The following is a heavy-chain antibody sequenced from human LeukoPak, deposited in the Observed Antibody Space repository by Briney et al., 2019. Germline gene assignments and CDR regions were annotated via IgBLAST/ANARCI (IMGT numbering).Heavy chain of an antibody. J-gene: IGHJ4*02. CDR1: GYTFTGYY. D-gene: IGHD3-22*01. V-gene: IGHV1-2*04. CDR3: ARVGVYYDSSGYPLRYFDY. CDR2: INPNSGGT. Sequence: ASVKVSCKASGYTFTGYYMHWVRQAPGQGLEWMGWINPNSGGTNYAQKFQGWVTMTRDTSISTAYMELSRLRSDDTAVYYCARVGVYYDSSGYPLRYFDYWGQGTLVTVSS.